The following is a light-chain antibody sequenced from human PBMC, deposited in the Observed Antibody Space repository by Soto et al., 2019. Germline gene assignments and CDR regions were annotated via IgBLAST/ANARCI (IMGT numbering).Light chain of an antibody. CDR2: EVT. CDR3: NSYVGSNNYV. J-gene: IGLJ1*01. CDR1: ASDIGRYNY. Sequence: QSLLTQPPSASGSPGRSVTIPCIGTASDIGRYNYVSWYQHHPGKAPKLIIYEVTKRPSGVPDRFSGSKSGNTASLTVSGLQADDEADYYCNSYVGSNNYVFGTGTKVTVL. V-gene: IGLV2-8*01.